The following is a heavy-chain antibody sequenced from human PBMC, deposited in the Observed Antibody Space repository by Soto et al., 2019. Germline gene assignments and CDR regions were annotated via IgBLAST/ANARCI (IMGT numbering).Heavy chain of an antibody. D-gene: IGHD7-27*01. V-gene: IGHV3-30*18. J-gene: IGHJ4*02. CDR2: ISYDGSNK. CDR3: AKDFGTGGGY. Sequence: QVQLVESGGGVVQPGRSLRLSCAASGFTFSSYGMHWVRQAPGKGLEWVAVISYDGSNKYYADYVKGRFTISRDNCKNTLYLQMNSLRAEDTAVYYCAKDFGTGGGYWGQGTLVTVSS. CDR1: GFTFSSYG.